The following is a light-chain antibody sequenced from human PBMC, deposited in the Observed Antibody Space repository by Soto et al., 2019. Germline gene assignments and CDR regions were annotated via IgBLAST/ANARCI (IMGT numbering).Light chain of an antibody. CDR3: EQYDGSPRT. CDR2: GVS. Sequence: EIVLTQSPGTLSLSPGERATLSCRASQSVKNSYLAWYQQKPGQSPRLVIYGVSNRATGIPNRFSGGGFGTDFTLTISRLEPEDFEVYYCEQYDGSPRTFGQGTTVEIK. V-gene: IGKV3-20*01. J-gene: IGKJ1*01. CDR1: QSVKNSY.